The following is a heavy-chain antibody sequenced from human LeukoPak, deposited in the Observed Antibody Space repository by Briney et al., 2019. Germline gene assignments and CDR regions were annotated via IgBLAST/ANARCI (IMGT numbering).Heavy chain of an antibody. V-gene: IGHV3-48*03. CDR3: AELGITMIGGV. D-gene: IGHD3-10*02. Sequence: GGSLRLSCAASGFTFSNYAMRWVRQAPGKGLEWVSYISSSGSTIYYADSVKGRFTISRDNAKNSLYLQMNSPRAEDTAVYYCAELGITMIGGVWGKGTTVTISS. CDR1: GFTFSNYA. CDR2: ISSSGSTI. J-gene: IGHJ6*04.